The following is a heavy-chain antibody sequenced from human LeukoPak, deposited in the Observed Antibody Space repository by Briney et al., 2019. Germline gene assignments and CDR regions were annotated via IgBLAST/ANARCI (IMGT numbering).Heavy chain of an antibody. Sequence: QPGGSLRLSCAASGFTFSSYEMNWVRQAPGKGLEWVSYISSSGSTIYYADSVKGRFTISRDNAKNSLYLQMNSQRAEDTAVYYCARDWDSGYDTYYFDYWGQGTLVTVSS. J-gene: IGHJ4*02. V-gene: IGHV3-48*03. CDR3: ARDWDSGYDTYYFDY. D-gene: IGHD5-12*01. CDR2: ISSSGSTI. CDR1: GFTFSSYE.